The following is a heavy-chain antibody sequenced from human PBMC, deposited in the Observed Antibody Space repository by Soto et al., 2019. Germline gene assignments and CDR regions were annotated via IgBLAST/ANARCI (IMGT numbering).Heavy chain of an antibody. Sequence: QLQLQESGPGLVKPSETLSLTCTVSGGSISHYHWNWIRQAPGKGMERIGYIFYNGSTHYNPSLTSLVTISVDMSKIRLSLTRTSVTAADTAVYYCARSFYPWGQGTLVTVSS. CDR1: GGSISHYH. CDR3: ARSFYP. CDR2: IFYNGST. V-gene: IGHV4-59*01. J-gene: IGHJ5*02.